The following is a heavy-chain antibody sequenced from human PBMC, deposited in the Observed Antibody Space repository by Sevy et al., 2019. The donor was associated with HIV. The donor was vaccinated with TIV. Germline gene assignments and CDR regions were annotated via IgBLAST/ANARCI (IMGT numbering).Heavy chain of an antibody. V-gene: IGHV3-33*01. CDR1: GFTFSSYA. J-gene: IGHJ4*02. Sequence: GGSLRLSCAASGFTFSSYAMHWVRQAPGKGLEWVGFIWHDGSQKCYADSVRGRFTFSRDKSKNTLFLQVSSLRAEDTAVYYCARGRVGATTSYYFDYGGQGTLVTVSS. CDR2: IWHDGSQK. D-gene: IGHD1-26*01. CDR3: ARGRVGATTSYYFDY.